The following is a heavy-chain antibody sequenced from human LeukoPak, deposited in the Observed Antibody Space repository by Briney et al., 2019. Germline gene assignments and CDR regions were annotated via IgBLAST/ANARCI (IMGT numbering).Heavy chain of an antibody. D-gene: IGHD4-17*01. V-gene: IGHV4-34*01. CDR1: GESFSGYY. CDR2: INHSGST. J-gene: IGHJ4*02. CDR3: ARGHGDFGY. Sequence: PSETLSLTCAVYGESFSGYYWSWIRQPPGKGLEWIGEINHSGSTNYNPSLKSRVTISVDTSKNQFSLKLSSVTAADTAVYYCARGHGDFGYWGQGTLVTVSS.